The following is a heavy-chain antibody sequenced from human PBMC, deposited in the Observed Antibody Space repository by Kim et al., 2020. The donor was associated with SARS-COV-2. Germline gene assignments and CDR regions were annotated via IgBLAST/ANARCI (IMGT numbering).Heavy chain of an antibody. Sequence: GGSLRLSCAASGFSFSTYEMNWVRQAPGKGLQWVAYIGHGGTTIYYADSVKGRFTISRDNAKNSLYLQMNSLRAEDTAVYYCARDRVGVRGINDYWGQGTLVNVSS. CDR3: ARDRVGVRGINDY. D-gene: IGHD3-10*01. CDR1: GFSFSTYE. V-gene: IGHV3-48*03. CDR2: IGHGGTTI. J-gene: IGHJ4*02.